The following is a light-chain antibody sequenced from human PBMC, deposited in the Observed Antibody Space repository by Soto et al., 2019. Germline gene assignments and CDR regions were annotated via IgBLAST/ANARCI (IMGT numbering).Light chain of an antibody. J-gene: IGKJ1*01. CDR1: QSVSSY. Sequence: EIVLTQSPATLSLSPGERATLSCRASQSVSSYLAWYQQKPGQAPRLLIYDASNRATGIPARFSGSGSGTDFTLTISSLEPEDFVVYYCQQRSNWRTFGQGTNVEIK. V-gene: IGKV3-11*01. CDR3: QQRSNWRT. CDR2: DAS.